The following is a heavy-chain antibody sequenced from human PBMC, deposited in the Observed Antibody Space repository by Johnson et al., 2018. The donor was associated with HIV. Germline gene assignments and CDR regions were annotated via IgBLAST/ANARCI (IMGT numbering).Heavy chain of an antibody. Sequence: VQLVESGGGLVQPGGSLRLSCAASGFTFSSYDMSWVRQAPGKGLEWVSGINWNGATPGSADSVKGRFTISRDNAKNSLYLQRNNLRVEDTAVYYCASEVEYSILGGVWGQGTMVTVSS. CDR2: INWNGATP. J-gene: IGHJ3*01. CDR1: GFTFSSYD. D-gene: IGHD6-6*01. V-gene: IGHV3-20*04. CDR3: ASEVEYSILGGV.